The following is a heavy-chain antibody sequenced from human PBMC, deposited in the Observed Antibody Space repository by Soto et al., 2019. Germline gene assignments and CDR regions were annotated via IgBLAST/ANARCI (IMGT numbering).Heavy chain of an antibody. D-gene: IGHD2-15*01. CDR1: GFTFSSYS. J-gene: IGHJ6*03. CDR2: ISSSSSYI. V-gene: IGHV3-21*01. CDR3: ARTYKDTRGSPGKEHYYYMDV. Sequence: GGSLRLSCAASGFTFSSYSMNWVRQAPGKGLEWVSSISSSSSYIYYADSVKGRFTISRDNAKNSLYLQMNSLRAEDTAVYYCARTYKDTRGSPGKEHYYYMDVWGKGTTVTVSS.